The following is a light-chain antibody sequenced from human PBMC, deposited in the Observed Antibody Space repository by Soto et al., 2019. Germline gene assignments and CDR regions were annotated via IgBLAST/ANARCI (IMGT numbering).Light chain of an antibody. V-gene: IGLV1-44*01. CDR2: NND. CDR3: AAWDDSLSGVV. CDR1: SSNIGSNT. J-gene: IGLJ2*01. Sequence: QSVLTQPPSASATPGQRVTISCSGSSSNIGSNTANWYQQLPGPAPKLLIYNNDYRPSGVPDRFSGSKSGTSASLAISGLQSEDEADYYCAAWDDSLSGVVFGGGTKLTVL.